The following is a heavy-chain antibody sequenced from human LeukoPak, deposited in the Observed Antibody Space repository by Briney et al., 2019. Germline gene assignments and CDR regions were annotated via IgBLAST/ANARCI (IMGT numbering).Heavy chain of an antibody. V-gene: IGHV4-34*01. Sequence: PSETLSLTCAVYGGSFSGYYWSWIRQPPGKGLEWIGEINHSGSTNYNPSLKSRVTISVDTSENQFSLKLSSVTAADTAVYYCARTRSRSFRGGSPDYWGQGTLVTVSS. D-gene: IGHD2-15*01. CDR3: ARTRSRSFRGGSPDY. CDR1: GGSFSGYY. J-gene: IGHJ4*02. CDR2: INHSGST.